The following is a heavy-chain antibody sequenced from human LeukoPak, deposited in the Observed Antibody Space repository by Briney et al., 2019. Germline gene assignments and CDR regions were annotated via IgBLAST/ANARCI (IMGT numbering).Heavy chain of an antibody. CDR3: AELGITMIGGV. D-gene: IGHD3-10*02. Sequence: GGSLRLSCAASGFVFRDSYMSWVRQAPGKGLEGVSYISSSGSTIFYADSVKGRFTISRDNAKNSLYLQMNSLRAEDTAVYYCAELGITMIGGVWGKGTTVTISS. J-gene: IGHJ6*04. CDR1: GFVFRDSY. V-gene: IGHV3-11*01. CDR2: ISSSGSTI.